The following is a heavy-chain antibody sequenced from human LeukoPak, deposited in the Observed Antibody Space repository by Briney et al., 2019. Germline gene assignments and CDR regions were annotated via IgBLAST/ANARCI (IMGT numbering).Heavy chain of an antibody. Sequence: TSSETLSLTCTVSGGSISTYYWSWIRQPPGKGLEWIGYIYYSGSTNYNPSLKSRVTISVDTSKNQFSLKLSSVTAADTAVYYCARNYYDSSGYYHNFWYFDLWGRGTLVTVSS. D-gene: IGHD3-22*01. CDR2: IYYSGST. CDR1: GGSISTYY. J-gene: IGHJ2*01. CDR3: ARNYYDSSGYYHNFWYFDL. V-gene: IGHV4-59*01.